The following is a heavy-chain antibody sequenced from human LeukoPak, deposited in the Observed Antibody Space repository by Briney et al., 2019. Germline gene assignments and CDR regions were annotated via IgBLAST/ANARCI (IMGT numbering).Heavy chain of an antibody. CDR1: GGSFSGYY. J-gene: IGHJ3*02. V-gene: IGHV4-34*01. Sequence: SETLSLTCAVYGGSFSGYYWSWIRQPPGKGLEWIGDVNHSGSTNYNPSLKSRLTISVDTSKNQFSLKLSSVTAADTAVYHCARHVATGTADAFDIWGQGTMVTVSS. CDR3: ARHVATGTADAFDI. D-gene: IGHD1-1*01. CDR2: VNHSGST.